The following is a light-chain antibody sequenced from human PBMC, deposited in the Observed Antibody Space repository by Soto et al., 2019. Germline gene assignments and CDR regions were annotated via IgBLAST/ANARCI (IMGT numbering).Light chain of an antibody. Sequence: HSVLTQPASVSGSPGQWITISCTGTSSDVGAYSYVSWFQQHPDKAPKLMIYEVSNRPSGVSNRFSGSKSGNTASLTISGLQAEDEADYYCSSYTTSSTGVFGTGTKLTVL. J-gene: IGLJ1*01. V-gene: IGLV2-14*01. CDR1: SSDVGAYSY. CDR2: EVS. CDR3: SSYTTSSTGV.